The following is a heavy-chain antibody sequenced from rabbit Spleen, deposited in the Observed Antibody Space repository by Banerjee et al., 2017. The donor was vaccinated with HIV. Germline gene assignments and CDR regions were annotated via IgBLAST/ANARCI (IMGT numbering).Heavy chain of an antibody. D-gene: IGHD4-2*01. V-gene: IGHV1S40*01. CDR1: GLDFSSSYW. CDR3: ARDAAGREDFNL. J-gene: IGHJ4*01. Sequence: QSLEESGGDLVKPGASLTLACTASGLDFSSSYWICWVRQAPGKGLEWIACIPVSGSGSIHYTTWAKGRFAISKTSSTTVTLQMTSLTAADTATYFCARDAAGREDFNLWGQGTLSPS. CDR2: IPVSGSGSI.